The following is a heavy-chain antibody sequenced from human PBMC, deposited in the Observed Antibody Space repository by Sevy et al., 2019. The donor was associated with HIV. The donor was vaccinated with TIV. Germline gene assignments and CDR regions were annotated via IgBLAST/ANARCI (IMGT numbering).Heavy chain of an antibody. CDR3: ASLSGSYYWGADY. J-gene: IGHJ4*02. D-gene: IGHD1-26*01. Sequence: GGSLRLSCAASGFTFSSYWMHWVRQAPGKGLVWVSRINSDGSSTSYADSVKGRFTNSRDNAKNTLYLQMNSLRAEDKGVYYCASLSGSYYWGADYWGQGTMVTVSS. CDR2: INSDGSST. CDR1: GFTFSSYW. V-gene: IGHV3-74*01.